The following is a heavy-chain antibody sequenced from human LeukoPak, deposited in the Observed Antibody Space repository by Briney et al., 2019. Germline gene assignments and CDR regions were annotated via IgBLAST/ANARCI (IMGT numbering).Heavy chain of an antibody. CDR2: ISGGGGTT. V-gene: IGHV3-23*01. D-gene: IGHD3-22*01. CDR1: GFTFSNYA. J-gene: IGHJ4*02. CDR3: ARAMMVVTNLWGVFDY. Sequence: GGSLRLSCAASGFTFSNYAMSWVRQAPGKGLEWVSGISGGGGTTYYADSVKGRFTFSRDNPKNTLCLQMSSLRAEDTAVYYCARAMMVVTNLWGVFDYWGQGTLVTVSS.